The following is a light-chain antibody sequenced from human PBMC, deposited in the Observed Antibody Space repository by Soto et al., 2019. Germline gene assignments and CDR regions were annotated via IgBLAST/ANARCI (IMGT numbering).Light chain of an antibody. V-gene: IGKV1-39*01. J-gene: IGKJ5*01. CDR3: QHRTNWPPT. CDR1: QSIGTN. Sequence: DIQMTQSPSSLSASIGYRVTLTCRASQSIGTNLNWYQQRPGKAPKLLIYAVSSLQSGVSSRFSGSGSGTEFTLTISSLEPEDFAVYYCQHRTNWPPTFGQGTRLEIK. CDR2: AVS.